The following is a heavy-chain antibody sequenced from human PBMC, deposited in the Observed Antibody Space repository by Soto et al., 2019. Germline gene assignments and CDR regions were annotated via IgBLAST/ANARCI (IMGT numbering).Heavy chain of an antibody. CDR3: ARETAAGNSYFDY. J-gene: IGHJ4*02. D-gene: IGHD6-13*01. CDR2: INHSGST. CDR1: GGSFSGYY. V-gene: IGHV4-34*01. Sequence: QVQLQQWGAGLLKPSETLSLTCAVYGGSFSGYYWSWIRKPPGKGLEWIGEINHSGSTNYNPSLKSRVTISVDTPKNQFSRKLSSVTAADTAVYYCARETAAGNSYFDYWGQGTLVTVSS.